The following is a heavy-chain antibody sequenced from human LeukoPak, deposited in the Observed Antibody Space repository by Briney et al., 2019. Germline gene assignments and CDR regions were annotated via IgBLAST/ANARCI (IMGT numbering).Heavy chain of an antibody. V-gene: IGHV1-18*01. Sequence: ASVKVSCKASGYIFTSYGISWVRQAPGQGLEWMGWISAYNGNTNYAQKLQGRVTMTTDTSTSTAYMELRSLRSDDTAVYYCARVSGSGYYYYFDYWGQGTLVTVSS. D-gene: IGHD3-22*01. J-gene: IGHJ4*02. CDR3: ARVSGSGYYYYFDY. CDR1: GYIFTSYG. CDR2: ISAYNGNT.